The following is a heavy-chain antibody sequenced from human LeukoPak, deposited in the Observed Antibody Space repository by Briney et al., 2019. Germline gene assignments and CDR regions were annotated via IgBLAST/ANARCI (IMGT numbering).Heavy chain of an antibody. Sequence: GGSLRLSCVASGFTFSTYAMSWVRQAPGKGLEWVSVIYRNDNAYYADSVKGRFTISRDNSKNTLYLQMNSLRAEDTAVYYCARDSAYCSGGSCYGFDNWGQGTLVIVSS. V-gene: IGHV3-53*01. J-gene: IGHJ4*02. D-gene: IGHD2-15*01. CDR3: ARDSAYCSGGSCYGFDN. CDR1: GFTFSTYA. CDR2: IYRNDNA.